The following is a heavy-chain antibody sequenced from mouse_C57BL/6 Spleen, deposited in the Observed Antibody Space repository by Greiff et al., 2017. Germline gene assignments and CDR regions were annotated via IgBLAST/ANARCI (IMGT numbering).Heavy chain of an antibody. Sequence: EVKLQQSGPELVKPGASVKMSCKASGYTFTDYYMHWVKQSHGKSLEWIGYLNPNNGGTSHNQKFKGKATLTVNKSSSTAYMELRSLTSEDSAVYYCARAGYYGYYAMDYWGQGASVTVSS. CDR2: LNPNNGGT. D-gene: IGHD1-1*02. CDR1: GYTFTDYY. CDR3: ARAGYYGYYAMDY. J-gene: IGHJ4*01. V-gene: IGHV1-22*01.